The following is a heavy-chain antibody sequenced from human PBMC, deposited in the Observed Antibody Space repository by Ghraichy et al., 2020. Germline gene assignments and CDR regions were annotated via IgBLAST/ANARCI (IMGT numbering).Heavy chain of an antibody. CDR1: GFTFSSYA. Sequence: GGSLRLSCAASGFTFSSYAMSWVRQAPGKGLEWVSAISGSGGSTYYADSVKGRFTISRDNSKNTLYLQMNSLRAEDTAVYYCAKVGSPAYYDSSGYPGTSTGYYYYYGMDVWGQGTTVTVSS. J-gene: IGHJ6*02. CDR2: ISGSGGST. CDR3: AKVGSPAYYDSSGYPGTSTGYYYYYGMDV. D-gene: IGHD3-22*01. V-gene: IGHV3-23*01.